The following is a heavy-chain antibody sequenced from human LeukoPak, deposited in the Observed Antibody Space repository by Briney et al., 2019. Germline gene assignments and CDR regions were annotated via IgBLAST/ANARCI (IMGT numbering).Heavy chain of an antibody. D-gene: IGHD6-13*01. Sequence: AGSLRLSCAASGFTFSSYEMNWVRQAPGKGLEWVSYISTSSSYIYYADSVKGRFTISRDNAKNSLYLQMNSLRAEDTAVYYCARESMVRAAAASGNFDYWGQGTLVTVSS. CDR1: GFTFSSYE. CDR2: ISTSSSYI. V-gene: IGHV3-21*05. CDR3: ARESMVRAAAASGNFDY. J-gene: IGHJ4*02.